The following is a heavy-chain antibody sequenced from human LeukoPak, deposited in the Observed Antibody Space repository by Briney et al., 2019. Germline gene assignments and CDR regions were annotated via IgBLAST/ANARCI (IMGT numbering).Heavy chain of an antibody. CDR1: GFTFSSYG. J-gene: IGHJ3*02. CDR2: ISYDGSNK. Sequence: GRSLRLSCAASGFTFSSYGMYWVRQAPGKGLEWVTFISYDGSNKYYTDSVKGRFTISRDNSKNTLYLKMNSLRAEDTAVYYCAKDGSPGYSSSWYGRDASDIWGQGTMVTVSS. D-gene: IGHD6-13*01. CDR3: AKDGSPGYSSSWYGRDASDI. V-gene: IGHV3-30*18.